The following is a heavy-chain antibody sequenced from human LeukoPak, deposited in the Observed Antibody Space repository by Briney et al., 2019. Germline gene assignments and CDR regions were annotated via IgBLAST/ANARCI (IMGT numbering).Heavy chain of an antibody. J-gene: IGHJ4*02. CDR3: AKDGYNWIHLED. Sequence: PGGSLRLSCAASGFVFHNYAMTWVRQAPGKGLEWVSFITGTGNNAYYADSVRGRFTISRDNSKNTLFLQMDSLGADDTAIYYCAKDGYNWIHLEDWGRGTLVTVSS. D-gene: IGHD5-12*01. CDR2: ITGTGNNA. CDR1: GFVFHNYA. V-gene: IGHV3-23*01.